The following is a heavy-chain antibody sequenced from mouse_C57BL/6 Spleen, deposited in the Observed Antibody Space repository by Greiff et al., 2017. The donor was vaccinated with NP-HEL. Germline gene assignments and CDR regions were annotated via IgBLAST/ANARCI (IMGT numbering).Heavy chain of an antibody. CDR1: GYSITSGYY. CDR3: ARGGLRRYWYFDV. D-gene: IGHD2-4*01. CDR2: ISYDGSN. Sequence: EVKLVESGPGLVKPSQSLSLTCSVTGYSITSGYYWNWIRQFPGNKLEWMGYISYDGSNNYNPSLKNRISITRDTSKNQFCLKLNSVTTEDTATYYCARGGLRRYWYFDVWGTGTTVTVSS. J-gene: IGHJ1*03. V-gene: IGHV3-6*01.